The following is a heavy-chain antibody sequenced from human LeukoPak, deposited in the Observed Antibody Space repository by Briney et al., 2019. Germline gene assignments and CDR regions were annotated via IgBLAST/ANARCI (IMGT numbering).Heavy chain of an antibody. CDR1: GFTFSSYA. Sequence: GGSLRLSCAASGFTFSSYAMSWVRQAPGKGLEWVSAISGSGGSTYYADSVKGRFTISRDNSKNTLYLQMNSLRAEDTAVYYCAETTGYGSGSYTRKHFDYWGQGTLVTVSS. CDR3: AETTGYGSGSYTRKHFDY. CDR2: ISGSGGST. J-gene: IGHJ4*02. V-gene: IGHV3-23*01. D-gene: IGHD3-10*01.